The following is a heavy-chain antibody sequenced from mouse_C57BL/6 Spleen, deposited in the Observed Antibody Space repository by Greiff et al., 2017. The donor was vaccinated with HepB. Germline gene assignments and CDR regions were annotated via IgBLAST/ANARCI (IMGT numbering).Heavy chain of an antibody. Sequence: VQLKQSGPELVKPGASVKISCKASGYSFTGYYMNWVKQSPEKSLEWIGEINPSTGGTTYNQKFKAKATLTVDKSSSTAYMQLKSLTSEDSAVYYCAREPPFHYWGQGTTLTVSS. CDR1: GYSFTGYY. J-gene: IGHJ2*01. CDR2: INPSTGGT. V-gene: IGHV1-42*01. CDR3: AREPPFHY.